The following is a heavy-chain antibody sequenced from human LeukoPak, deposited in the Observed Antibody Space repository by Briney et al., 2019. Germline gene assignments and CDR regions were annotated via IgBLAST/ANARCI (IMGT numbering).Heavy chain of an antibody. CDR1: GGSITSYY. CDR2: IYYSGST. D-gene: IGHD3-3*02. J-gene: IGHJ4*02. Sequence: SETLSLTCTVSGGSITSYYWSWIRQPPGKGLEWIGDIYYSGSTNYNPSLKSRVTISVDTYKNQFSLKLSSVTAADTAVYYCARGRFLLAYWGRGTLVTVSS. CDR3: ARGRFLLAY. V-gene: IGHV4-59*01.